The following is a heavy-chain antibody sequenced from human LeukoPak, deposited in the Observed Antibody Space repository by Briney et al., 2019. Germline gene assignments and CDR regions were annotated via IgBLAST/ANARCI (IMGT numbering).Heavy chain of an antibody. J-gene: IGHJ4*02. CDR2: IYYSGST. V-gene: IGHV4-59*01. D-gene: IGHD3-3*01. Sequence: SETLSLTCTVSGGPISSYYWSWIRQPPRKELEWIGYIYYSGSTNYNPPLKSRVTIPVDTSKNQFSLKLSSVTAADTAVYYCARTYYDFWSGHRYYFDYWGQGTLVTVSS. CDR3: ARTYYDFWSGHRYYFDY. CDR1: GGPISSYY.